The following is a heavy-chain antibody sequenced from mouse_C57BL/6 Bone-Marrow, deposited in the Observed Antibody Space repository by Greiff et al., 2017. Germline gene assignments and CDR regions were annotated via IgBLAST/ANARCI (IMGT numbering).Heavy chain of an antibody. Sequence: EVQGVESGEGLVKPGGSLKLSCAASGFTFSSYAMSWVRQTPEKRLEWVAYISSGGDYIYYADTVKGRFTISRDNARNTLYLQMSSLKSEDTAMYYCTREDWDRVFVAYGGQGTLVTVSA. CDR3: TREDWDRVFVAY. CDR2: ISSGGDYI. J-gene: IGHJ3*01. V-gene: IGHV5-9-1*02. D-gene: IGHD4-1*01. CDR1: GFTFSSYA.